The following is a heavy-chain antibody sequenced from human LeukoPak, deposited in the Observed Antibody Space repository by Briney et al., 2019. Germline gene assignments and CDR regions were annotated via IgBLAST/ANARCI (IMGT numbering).Heavy chain of an antibody. D-gene: IGHD3-10*01. CDR1: GGSISSSSYY. J-gene: IGHJ6*02. CDR3: ARRGFGAYYYYGTDV. Sequence: SETLSLTCTVSGGSISSSSYYWGWIRQPPGKGLEWIGSIYYSGSTYYNPSLKSRVTISVDTSKNQFSLKLSSVTAADTAVYYCARRGFGAYYYYGTDVWGQGTTATVSS. CDR2: IYYSGST. V-gene: IGHV4-39*01.